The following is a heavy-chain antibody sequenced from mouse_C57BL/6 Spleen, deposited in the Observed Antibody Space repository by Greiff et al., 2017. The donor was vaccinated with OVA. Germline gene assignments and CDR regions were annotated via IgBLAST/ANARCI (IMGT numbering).Heavy chain of an antibody. J-gene: IGHJ4*01. CDR1: GFTFSDYG. CDR2: ISNLAYSI. CDR3: ARRGSPYAMDY. Sequence: EVHLVESGGGLVQPGGSLKLSCAASGFTFSDYGMAWVRQAPRKGPEWVAFISNLAYSIYYADTVTGRFTISRENAKNTLYLEMSSLRSEDTAMYYCARRGSPYAMDYWGQGTSVTVSS. V-gene: IGHV5-15*01.